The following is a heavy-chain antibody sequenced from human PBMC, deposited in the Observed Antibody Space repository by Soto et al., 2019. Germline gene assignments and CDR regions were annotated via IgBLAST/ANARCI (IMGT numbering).Heavy chain of an antibody. CDR1: GFTFSSYA. Sequence: EVQLLESGGGLVQPGGSLRLSCAASGFTFSSYAMSWVRQAPGKGLEWVSLITGSGGGTYYADSVKARFTISSDNSRNTLYLQMNSLRAEDTAVYYCAKAAGSSWGTEHFQHWGQGTLVTVSS. V-gene: IGHV3-23*01. CDR3: AKAAGSSWGTEHFQH. D-gene: IGHD6-13*01. CDR2: ITGSGGGT. J-gene: IGHJ1*01.